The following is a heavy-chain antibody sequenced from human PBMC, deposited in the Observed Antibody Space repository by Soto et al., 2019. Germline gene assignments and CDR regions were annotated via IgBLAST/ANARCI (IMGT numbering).Heavy chain of an antibody. J-gene: IGHJ3*02. V-gene: IGHV1-2*02. CDR1: GYTFTGYY. CDR2: INPNSGGT. Sequence: ASVKVSCKASGYTFTGYYMHWVRQAPGQGLEWMGWINPNSGGTNYAQKFQGRVTMTRDTSISTAYMELSRLRSDDTAVYYCARDLWGAVAGGSFDIWGQGTRVTVSS. CDR3: ARDLWGAVAGGSFDI. D-gene: IGHD6-19*01.